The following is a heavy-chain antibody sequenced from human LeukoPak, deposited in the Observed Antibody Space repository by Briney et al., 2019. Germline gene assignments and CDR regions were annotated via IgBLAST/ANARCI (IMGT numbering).Heavy chain of an antibody. J-gene: IGHJ5*02. V-gene: IGHV1-46*01. Sequence: ASVKVSCKASGYTFTSYYMHWVRQAPGQGLEWMGIINPSGGSTSYAQKFQGRVTITADESTSTAYMELSSLRSEDTAVYYCARGLGGTWFDPWGQGTLVTVSS. CDR3: ARGLGGTWFDP. CDR1: GYTFTSYY. D-gene: IGHD3-16*01. CDR2: INPSGGST.